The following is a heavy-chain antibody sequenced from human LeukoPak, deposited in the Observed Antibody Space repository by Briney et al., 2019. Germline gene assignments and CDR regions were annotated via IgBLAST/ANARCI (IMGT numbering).Heavy chain of an antibody. CDR3: ARSRSRITIFGVLDDY. CDR1: GYTFTSYD. Sequence: GASVKVSCKASGYTFTSYDINWVRQATGQGLEWMGWMNPNSGNTGYAQKFQGRVTMTRNTSISTAYMELSSPRSEDTAVYYCARSRSRITIFGVLDDYWGQGTLVTVSS. J-gene: IGHJ4*02. CDR2: MNPNSGNT. V-gene: IGHV1-8*01. D-gene: IGHD3-3*01.